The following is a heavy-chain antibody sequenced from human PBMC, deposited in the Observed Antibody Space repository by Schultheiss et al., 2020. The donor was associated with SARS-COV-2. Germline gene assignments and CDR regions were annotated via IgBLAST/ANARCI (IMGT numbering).Heavy chain of an antibody. J-gene: IGHJ4*02. CDR1: GFTFSSYG. CDR3: ATGYCSGGSCPHGG. CDR2: ISYDGSKK. D-gene: IGHD2-15*01. Sequence: GGSLRLSCAASGFTFSSYGMHWVRQAPGKGLEWVAVISYDGSKKNFAESVRGRATISRDNSKNTLYLQMNSLRAEDTAVYYCATGYCSGGSCPHGGWGQGTLVTVSS. V-gene: IGHV3-30*03.